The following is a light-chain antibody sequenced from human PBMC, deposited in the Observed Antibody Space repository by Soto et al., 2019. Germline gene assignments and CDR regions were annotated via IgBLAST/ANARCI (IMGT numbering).Light chain of an antibody. CDR1: QSISSSY. J-gene: IGKJ4*01. Sequence: EIVLTQSPGTLSLSPGERATLSCTASQSISSSYLAWYQQNPGQAPSLLIYGASNRATGIPDRFSGNGSGTDFTLTINRLAPEDFAVFYCQQYGSSPLTFGGGTKLEIK. CDR2: GAS. V-gene: IGKV3-20*01. CDR3: QQYGSSPLT.